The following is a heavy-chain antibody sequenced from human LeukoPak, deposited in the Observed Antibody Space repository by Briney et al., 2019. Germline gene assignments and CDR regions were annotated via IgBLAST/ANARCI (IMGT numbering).Heavy chain of an antibody. Sequence: PGGSLRLSCAGSGFSFNYYDMNWVRQAPGKGLEWVSSICPKSDFIYYSDSVRGRFTISRDNAENSLYLQMNSLRAEDTAVYYCARADCSSSTCYLRRSWFDPWGQGTLVTVSS. D-gene: IGHD2-2*01. CDR2: ICPKSDFI. CDR1: GFSFNYYD. V-gene: IGHV3-21*01. CDR3: ARADCSSSTCYLRRSWFDP. J-gene: IGHJ5*02.